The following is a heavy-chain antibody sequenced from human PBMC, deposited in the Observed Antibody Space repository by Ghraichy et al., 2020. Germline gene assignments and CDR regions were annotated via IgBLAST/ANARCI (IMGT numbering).Heavy chain of an antibody. J-gene: IGHJ6*02. CDR1: GGSISSSSYY. CDR2: IYYSGST. D-gene: IGHD2-2*01. CDR3: VVPAASRNYYYYGMDV. V-gene: IGHV4-39*01. Sequence: SETLSLTCTVSGGSISSSSYYWGWIRQPPGKGLEWIGSIYYSGSTYYNPSLKSRVTISVDTSKNQFSLKLSSVTAADTAVYYCVVPAASRNYYYYGMDVWGQGTTVTVSS.